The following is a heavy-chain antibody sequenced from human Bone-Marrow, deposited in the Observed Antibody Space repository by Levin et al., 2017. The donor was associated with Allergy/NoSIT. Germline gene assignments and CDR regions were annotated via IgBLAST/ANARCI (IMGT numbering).Heavy chain of an antibody. CDR3: ARLAVAGTGTFDF. V-gene: IGHV3-48*01. D-gene: IGHD6-19*01. CDR1: GFTFSAYS. Sequence: GESLKISCAASGFTFSAYSMNWVRQVPGKGLEWISYISSTTTYYSDSVKGRFTISRDNAKNSLYLQLNSLRPDDTAVYYCARLAVAGTGTFDFWGQGTMVTVSS. CDR2: ISSTTT. J-gene: IGHJ3*01.